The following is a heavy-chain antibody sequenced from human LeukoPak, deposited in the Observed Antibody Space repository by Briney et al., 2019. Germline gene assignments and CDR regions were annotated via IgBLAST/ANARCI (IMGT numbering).Heavy chain of an antibody. CDR3: ARDPYSEGANFDF. CDR2: ISRSGRII. Sequence: PGGSLRLSCAASGFTFSDYEMNWIRQTPGKGLEWISYISRSGRIIYYADSVKGRFTISRDNAKNSVYLQMSSLRVEDTAVYSCARDPYSEGANFDFWGQGTLVTVSS. CDR1: GFTFSDYE. V-gene: IGHV3-48*03. D-gene: IGHD1-26*01. J-gene: IGHJ4*02.